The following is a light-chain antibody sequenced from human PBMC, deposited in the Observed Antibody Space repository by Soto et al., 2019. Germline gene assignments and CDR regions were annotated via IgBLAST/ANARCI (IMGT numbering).Light chain of an antibody. V-gene: IGKV3-20*01. Sequence: EIVLTQSPGTLSLSPGKRATLSCRASQSVSSSYLAWYQQKPGQAPRLLIYGASSRATGIPDRFSGSGSGTDFTLTISRLEPEDFALYYCQQYGSSPNTFGQGTKLEIK. J-gene: IGKJ2*01. CDR3: QQYGSSPNT. CDR2: GAS. CDR1: QSVSSSY.